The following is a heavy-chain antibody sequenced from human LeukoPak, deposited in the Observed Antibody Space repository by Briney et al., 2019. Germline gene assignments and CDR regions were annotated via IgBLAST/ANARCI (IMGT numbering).Heavy chain of an antibody. J-gene: IGHJ4*02. CDR3: ASIGGTSLEY. D-gene: IGHD4-23*01. Sequence: GASVTVSCKASGYTFTDHYMHWVRQAPGQGLEWVGWINPNSGGTNYAQKFQGRVTMTRDTSTNTAYMEVSRLRSDDTAVYYCASIGGTSLEYWGQGTLVTVSS. CDR2: INPNSGGT. CDR1: GYTFTDHY. V-gene: IGHV1-2*02.